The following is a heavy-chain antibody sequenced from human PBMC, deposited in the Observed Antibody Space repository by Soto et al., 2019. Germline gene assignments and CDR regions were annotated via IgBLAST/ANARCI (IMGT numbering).Heavy chain of an antibody. CDR2: IYYSGST. Sequence: KPSETLSLTCTVSGGSISSSSYYWGWIRQPPGKGLEWIGSIYYSGSTYYNPSLKSRVTISVDTSKNQFSLKLSSVTAADTAVYYCARTYYDFWSGSGYWFDPWGREPWSPSPQ. D-gene: IGHD3-3*01. J-gene: IGHJ5*02. CDR1: GGSISSSSYY. V-gene: IGHV4-39*01. CDR3: ARTYYDFWSGSGYWFDP.